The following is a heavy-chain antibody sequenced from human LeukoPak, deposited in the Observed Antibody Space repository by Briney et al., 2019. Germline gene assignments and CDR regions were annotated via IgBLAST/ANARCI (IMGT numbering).Heavy chain of an antibody. CDR3: ARAYYDILTGPRKADLNYYYYYMDV. D-gene: IGHD3-9*01. Sequence: KPSETLSLTCTVSNGSISSDTYFWSWIRQPAGKGLEWIGRIYTSGSTNYNPSLKSRVTISVDTSKNQFSLKLSSVTAADTAVYYCARAYYDILTGPRKADLNYYYYYMDVWGKGTTVTISS. CDR1: NGSISSDTYF. V-gene: IGHV4-61*02. CDR2: IYTSGST. J-gene: IGHJ6*03.